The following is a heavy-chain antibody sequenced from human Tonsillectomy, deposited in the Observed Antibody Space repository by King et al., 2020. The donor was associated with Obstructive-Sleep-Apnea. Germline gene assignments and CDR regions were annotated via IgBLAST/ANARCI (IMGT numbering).Heavy chain of an antibody. CDR3: ARERYSGEKYFDY. CDR1: GFTFSYYG. V-gene: IGHV3-30*02. J-gene: IGHJ4*02. Sequence: VQLVESGGGVVQPGRSLRLSCAASGFTFSYYGMHWVRQAPGKGLEWVTFIRYDGSNKYYADSVKGRFIISRDNSKNTLYLQMNSLRAEDTAVYYCARERYSGEKYFDYWGQGTQVTVSS. D-gene: IGHD1-26*01. CDR2: IRYDGSNK.